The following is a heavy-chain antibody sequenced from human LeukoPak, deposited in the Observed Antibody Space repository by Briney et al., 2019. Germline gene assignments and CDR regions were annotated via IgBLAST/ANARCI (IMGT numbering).Heavy chain of an antibody. Sequence: GGSLRLSCAASGFTFSSYAMHWVRQAPGKGLEWVAVISYDGSNKYYADSVKGRFTISRDNSKNTLYLQMNSLRAKDTAVYYCARDKDGAVAVFWFDPWGQGTLVTVSS. CDR1: GFTFSSYA. D-gene: IGHD6-19*01. J-gene: IGHJ5*02. CDR3: ARDKDGAVAVFWFDP. V-gene: IGHV3-30-3*01. CDR2: ISYDGSNK.